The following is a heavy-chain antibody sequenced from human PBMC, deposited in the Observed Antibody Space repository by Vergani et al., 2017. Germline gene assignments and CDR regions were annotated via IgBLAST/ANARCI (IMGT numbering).Heavy chain of an antibody. CDR2: IYYSGST. J-gene: IGHJ5*02. Sequence: QVQLQESGPGLVKPSETLSLTCTVSGGSVSSGSYYWSWIRQPAGKGLEWIGYIYYSGSTNYNPSLKSRVTISVDTSKNQFSLKLSSVTAADTAVYYCATSYGPRSYWFDPWGQGTLVTVSS. D-gene: IGHD3-10*01. CDR3: ATSYGPRSYWFDP. V-gene: IGHV4-61*10. CDR1: GGSVSSGSYY.